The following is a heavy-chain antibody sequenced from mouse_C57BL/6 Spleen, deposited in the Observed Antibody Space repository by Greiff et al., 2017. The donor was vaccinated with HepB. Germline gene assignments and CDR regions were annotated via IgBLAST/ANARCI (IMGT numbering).Heavy chain of an antibody. CDR1: GYTFTDYY. J-gene: IGHJ2*01. Sequence: VQLQQSGAELVKPGASVKISCKASGYTFTDYYINWVKQRPGQGLEWIGDIYPGSGSTNYNEKFKSKATLTVDTSSSTAYMQLSSLTSEDSAVYYCARWGNYQPDYWGQGTTLTVSS. V-gene: IGHV1-55*01. CDR2: IYPGSGST. CDR3: ARWGNYQPDY. D-gene: IGHD2-1*01.